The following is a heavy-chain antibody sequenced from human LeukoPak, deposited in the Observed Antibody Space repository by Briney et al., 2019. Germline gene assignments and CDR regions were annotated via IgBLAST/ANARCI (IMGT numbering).Heavy chain of an antibody. CDR2: ISGSGGST. V-gene: IGHV3-23*01. CDR1: GFTFSSYA. J-gene: IGHJ4*02. Sequence: GGSLRLSCAASGFTFSSYAMSWVRQAPGKGLEWVSAISGSGGSTYYADSVKGRFTISRDNSKNKLYLQMNSLRAEDTAVYCCAKARHIVVVTANPFDYWGQGTLVTVSS. CDR3: AKARHIVVVTANPFDY. D-gene: IGHD2-21*02.